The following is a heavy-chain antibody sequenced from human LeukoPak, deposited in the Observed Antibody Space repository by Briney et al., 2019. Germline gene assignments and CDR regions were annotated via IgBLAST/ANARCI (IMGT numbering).Heavy chain of an antibody. CDR2: INHSGST. V-gene: IGHV4-34*01. Sequence: SETLSLTCAVYGGSFSGYYWSWIRQPPGKGLEWIGEINHSGSTNYNPSLKSRVIISVDTSKNQFSLKLSSVTAADTAVYYCARGVELGYCSGGSCSNDYWGQGTLVTVSS. CDR1: GGSFSGYY. D-gene: IGHD2-15*01. CDR3: ARGVELGYCSGGSCSNDY. J-gene: IGHJ4*02.